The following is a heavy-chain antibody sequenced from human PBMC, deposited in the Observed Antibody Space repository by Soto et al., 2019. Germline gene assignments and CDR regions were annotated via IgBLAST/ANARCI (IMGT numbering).Heavy chain of an antibody. D-gene: IGHD3-22*01. J-gene: IGHJ3*02. V-gene: IGHV4-31*03. CDR3: ARDRYYYDSSGYYSGDAFDI. Sequence: QVQLQESGPGLVKPSQTLSLTCTVSGGSISSGGYYWSWIRQHPGKGLEWIGYIYYSGSTYYNPSLKIRVTISVDTSKNQFSLKLSAVTAADTAVYYCARDRYYYDSSGYYSGDAFDIWGQGTMVTVSS. CDR1: GGSISSGGYY. CDR2: IYYSGST.